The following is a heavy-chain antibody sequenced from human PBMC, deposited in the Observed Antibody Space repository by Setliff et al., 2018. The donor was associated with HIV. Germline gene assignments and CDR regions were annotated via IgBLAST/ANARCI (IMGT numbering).Heavy chain of an antibody. V-gene: IGHV4-38-2*02. CDR2: IYYSGST. CDR1: GYSISSSHY. CDR3: ARESYFYYFDY. J-gene: IGHJ4*02. Sequence: SETLSLTCAVSGYSISSSHYWGWIRQPPGKGLEWIGSIYYSGSTYQNPSLKSRVAISVDTSKNQLSLKLSSVTAADAAVYYCARESYFYYFDYWGQGTLVTVSS. D-gene: IGHD3-10*01.